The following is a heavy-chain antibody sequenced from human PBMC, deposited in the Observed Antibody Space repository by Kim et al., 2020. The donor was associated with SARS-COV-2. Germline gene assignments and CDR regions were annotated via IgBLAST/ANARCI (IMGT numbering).Heavy chain of an antibody. D-gene: IGHD6-19*01. Sequence: ASVKVSCKVSGYTLTELSMHWVRQAPGKGLEWMGGFDPEDGETIYAQKFQGRVTMTEDTSTDTAYMELSSLRSEDTAVYYCAIKYSSGWWEWFDPWGQGTLVTVSS. CDR1: GYTLTELS. CDR3: AIKYSSGWWEWFDP. J-gene: IGHJ5*02. CDR2: FDPEDGET. V-gene: IGHV1-24*01.